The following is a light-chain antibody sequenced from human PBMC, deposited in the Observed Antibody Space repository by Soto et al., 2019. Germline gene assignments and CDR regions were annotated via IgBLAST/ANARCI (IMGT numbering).Light chain of an antibody. CDR1: QSVSNK. CDR2: GAS. V-gene: IGKV3-15*01. CDR3: QQYGSSRWT. Sequence: EIVMTQSPPTLSASPGERATLSCRASQSVSNKLAWYQQKPGQAPRLLIYGASTRATDIPARFSGSGSGTDFTLTISRLEPEDFAVYYCQQYGSSRWTFGQGTKVDIK. J-gene: IGKJ1*01.